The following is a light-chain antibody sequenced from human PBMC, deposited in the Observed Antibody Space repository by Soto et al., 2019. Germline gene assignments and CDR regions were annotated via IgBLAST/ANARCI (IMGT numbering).Light chain of an antibody. J-gene: IGLJ1*01. CDR3: SSYISSSTYV. Sequence: QSALTPPASVSGSPRQSITISCTGTSSDVSEYNYVSYYQQHPGKAPKLMSYEVSNRPSGVSNRFSGSKSGNTASLTISGLQAEDEADYYCSSYISSSTYVFGTGTKVTVL. V-gene: IGLV2-14*01. CDR1: SSDVSEYNY. CDR2: EVS.